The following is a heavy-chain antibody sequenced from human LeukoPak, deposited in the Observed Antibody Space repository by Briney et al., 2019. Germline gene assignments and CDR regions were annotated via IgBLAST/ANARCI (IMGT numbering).Heavy chain of an antibody. CDR1: GGSFSGYY. CDR2: INHSGST. CDR3: ARGSRLVRGVHNWFDP. D-gene: IGHD3-10*01. Sequence: PSETLSLTCAVYGGSFSGYYWSWIRQPPGKGLEWIGEINHSGSTNYNPSLKSRVTISVDTSKNQFSLKLNSVTAADTAVYYCARGSRLVRGVHNWFDPWGQGTLVTVSS. J-gene: IGHJ5*02. V-gene: IGHV4-34*01.